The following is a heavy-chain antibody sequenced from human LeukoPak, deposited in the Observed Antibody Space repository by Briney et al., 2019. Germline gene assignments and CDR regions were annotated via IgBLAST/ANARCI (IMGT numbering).Heavy chain of an antibody. CDR3: ARDPRYSGSYPKAFDI. V-gene: IGHV3-9*01. CDR2: ISWNGDTI. J-gene: IGHJ3*02. CDR1: GFIFDDYA. D-gene: IGHD1-26*01. Sequence: GGSLRLSCAASGFIFDDYAMYWVRQAPGKGLEWVSGISWNGDTIGYADSVKGRFTISRDNAKNSLYLQVNSLRAEDTAVYYCARDPRYSGSYPKAFDIWGQGTMVTVSS.